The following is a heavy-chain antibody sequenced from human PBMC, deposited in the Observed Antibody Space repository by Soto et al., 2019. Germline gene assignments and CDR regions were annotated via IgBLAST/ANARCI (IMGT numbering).Heavy chain of an antibody. CDR1: GYTFTSYA. J-gene: IGHJ3*02. Sequence: ASVKVSCKASGYTFTSYAMHWVRQAPGQRLEWMGWINAGNGNTKYSQKFQGRVTITRDTSASTAYMELSSLRSEDTAVYYCACPGVIVPPDAIDIWGQGPMVTVSS. V-gene: IGHV1-3*01. CDR2: INAGNGNT. CDR3: ACPGVIVPPDAIDI. D-gene: IGHD3-16*02.